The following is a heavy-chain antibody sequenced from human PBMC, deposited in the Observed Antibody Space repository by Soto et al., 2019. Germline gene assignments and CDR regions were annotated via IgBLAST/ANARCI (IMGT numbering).Heavy chain of an antibody. CDR1: GGSISSYY. Sequence: TLSLTCTVSGGSISSYYWSWIRQPPGKGLEWIGYIYYSGSTNYNPSLKSRVTISVDTSKNQLSLKLSSVTAADTAVYYCARVGAKSPDYWGQGTLVTVSS. D-gene: IGHD1-26*01. J-gene: IGHJ4*02. V-gene: IGHV4-59*01. CDR3: ARVGAKSPDY. CDR2: IYYSGST.